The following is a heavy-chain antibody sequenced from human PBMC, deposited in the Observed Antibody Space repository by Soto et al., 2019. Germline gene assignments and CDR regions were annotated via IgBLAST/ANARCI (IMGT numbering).Heavy chain of an antibody. D-gene: IGHD4-17*01. CDR3: ARGPRALDYGDLLYYYYGMDV. Sequence: SETLSLTCTVSGYSISSGYYWGWIRQPPGKGLEWIGSIYHSGSTYYNPSLKSRVTISVDTSKNQFSLKLSSVTAADTAVYYCARGPRALDYGDLLYYYYGMDVWGQGTTVTVSS. J-gene: IGHJ6*02. V-gene: IGHV4-38-2*02. CDR1: GYSISSGYY. CDR2: IYHSGST.